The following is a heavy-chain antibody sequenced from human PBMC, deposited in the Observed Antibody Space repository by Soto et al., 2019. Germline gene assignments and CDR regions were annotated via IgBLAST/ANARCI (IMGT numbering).Heavy chain of an antibody. V-gene: IGHV1-69*06. CDR1: GGTFSSYA. J-gene: IGHJ4*02. CDR2: IIPIFGTA. Sequence: SVKVSCKASGGTFSSYAISWVRQAPGQGLEWMGGIIPIFGTANYAQKFQGRVTITADKSTSTAYMELSSLRSEDTAVYYCARLQGLYDSSGYYDYYSDYWGQGTLVTVSS. D-gene: IGHD3-22*01. CDR3: ARLQGLYDSSGYYDYYSDY.